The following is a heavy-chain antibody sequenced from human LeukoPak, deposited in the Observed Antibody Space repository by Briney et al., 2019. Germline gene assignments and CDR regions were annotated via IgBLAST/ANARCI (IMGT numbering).Heavy chain of an antibody. CDR3: ARWRGGGSGLYYFDY. Sequence: KPSETLSLTCAVYGGSFSGYYWSWIRQPPGKGLEWIGEINHSGSTNYNPSLKSRVTISVDTSKNQFSLKLSSVTAADTAVYYCARWRGGGSGLYYFDYWGQGTLVTVSS. V-gene: IGHV4-34*01. D-gene: IGHD3-10*01. J-gene: IGHJ4*02. CDR1: GGSFSGYY. CDR2: INHSGST.